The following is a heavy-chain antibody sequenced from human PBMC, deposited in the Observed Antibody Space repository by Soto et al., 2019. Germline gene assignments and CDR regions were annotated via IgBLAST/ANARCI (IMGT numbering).Heavy chain of an antibody. D-gene: IGHD3-9*01. V-gene: IGHV5-51*01. Sequence: PVESLKISCNGSGYSLTSYWIGWGRQMPRKGLEWMGIIYPGDSDTRYSPSFQGQVTISADKSISTAYLQWSSLKASDTAMYYCARSGVDDILTGYSPPGDIWGQGTMVTVS. CDR2: IYPGDSDT. CDR3: ARSGVDDILTGYSPPGDI. CDR1: GYSLTSYW. J-gene: IGHJ3*02.